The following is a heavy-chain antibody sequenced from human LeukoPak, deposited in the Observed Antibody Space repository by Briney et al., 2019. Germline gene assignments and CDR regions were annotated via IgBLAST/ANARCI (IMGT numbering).Heavy chain of an antibody. CDR3: ARRSGLDY. D-gene: IGHD6-19*01. Sequence: GGSLRLSCAASGFTFNTYWMSWVRQAPGKGLEWVANIKQDGSEIYYVDSVKGRFTISRDNAKNSLYLQMNSLRAEDTAVYYCARRSGLDYWGQGTLVTVSS. J-gene: IGHJ4*02. V-gene: IGHV3-7*01. CDR1: GFTFNTYW. CDR2: IKQDGSEI.